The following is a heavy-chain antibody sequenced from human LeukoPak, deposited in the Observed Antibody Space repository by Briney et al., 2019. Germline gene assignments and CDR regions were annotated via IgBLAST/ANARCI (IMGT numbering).Heavy chain of an antibody. J-gene: IGHJ1*01. V-gene: IGHV3-66*01. D-gene: IGHD2-15*01. CDR3: ARVLYCSGGSCYDQYFQH. CDR1: GFTVSSNY. CDR2: IYSGGTT. Sequence: GGSLRLSCAASGFTVSSNYMSWVRQAPGKGLEWVSVIYSGGTTYYADSVKGRFTISRDNSKNTLYLQMNSLRAEDTAVYYCARVLYCSGGSCYDQYFQHWGQGTLVTVSS.